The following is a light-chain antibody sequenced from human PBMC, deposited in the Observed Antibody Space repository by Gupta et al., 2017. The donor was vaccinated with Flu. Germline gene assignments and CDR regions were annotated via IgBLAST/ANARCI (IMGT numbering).Light chain of an antibody. CDR1: WRDVGANNF. V-gene: IGLV2-14*01. J-gene: IGLJ3*02. CDR3: SSYTTTYIWV. CDR2: AVT. Sequence: QFALTQPASVSGSPGQSITISCTGTWRDVGANNFVSWFQFHPGKAPKVIIYAVTNRPSGVSYRFSGSKSGNTASLTISGLQAEDEADYYCSSYTTTYIWVFGGGTKVTVL.